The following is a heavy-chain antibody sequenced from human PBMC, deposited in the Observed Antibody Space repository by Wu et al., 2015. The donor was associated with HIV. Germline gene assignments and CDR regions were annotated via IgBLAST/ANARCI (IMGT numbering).Heavy chain of an antibody. V-gene: IGHV4-30-4*01. J-gene: IGHJ5*02. CDR2: TNHRAST. Sequence: VQLQESDPGLVKPSQTLSLTCTVSGGSISSSNYFWSWIRQPPGKDLEWIGETNHRASTNYNPSLKSRVTMSVDTSKNQFSLKLSSVTAADTAVYYCARAAIRGLERTNWFDPWGQGTLVTVSS. D-gene: IGHD3-3*01. CDR3: ARAAIRGLERTNWFDP. CDR1: GGSISSSNYF.